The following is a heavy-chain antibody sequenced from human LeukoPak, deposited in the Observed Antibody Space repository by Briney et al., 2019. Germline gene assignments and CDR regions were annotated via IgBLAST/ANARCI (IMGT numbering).Heavy chain of an antibody. CDR3: ARGGESDFWSGQNYYYYYYMDV. V-gene: IGHV1-2*06. Sequence: GASVKVSCKASGYTFTGYYMHWVQQAPGQGLEWMGRINPNSGGTNYAQKFQGRVTMTRDTSISTAYMELSRLRSDDTAVYYCARGGESDFWSGQNYYYYYYMDVWGKGTTVTVSS. J-gene: IGHJ6*03. CDR1: GYTFTGYY. D-gene: IGHD3-3*01. CDR2: INPNSGGT.